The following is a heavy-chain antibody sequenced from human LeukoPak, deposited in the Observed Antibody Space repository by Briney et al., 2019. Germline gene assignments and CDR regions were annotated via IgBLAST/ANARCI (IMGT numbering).Heavy chain of an antibody. J-gene: IGHJ6*02. V-gene: IGHV4-31*03. Sequence: SETLSLTCTVSGGSISSGGYYWSWIRQHPGKGLEWIGYIYYSGSTYYNPSLKSRVTISVDTSKNQFSLKLSSVTAAETAVYYFARAQSSSWLHYYYYYGMDVWGQGTTVTVSS. CDR2: IYYSGST. CDR3: ARAQSSSWLHYYYYYGMDV. D-gene: IGHD6-13*01. CDR1: GGSISSGGYY.